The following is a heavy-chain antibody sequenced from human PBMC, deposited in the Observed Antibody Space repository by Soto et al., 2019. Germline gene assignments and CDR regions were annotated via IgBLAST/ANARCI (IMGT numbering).Heavy chain of an antibody. D-gene: IGHD4-17*01. CDR2: IIPIFGTA. CDR3: ARGGEDYGDYDAPPDYYYYYGMDV. Sequence: QVQLVQSGAEVKKPGSSVKVSCKASGGTFSSYAISWVRQAPGQGLEWMGGIIPIFGTANYAQKFQGRVTITADESTSTAYMELSSLRSEDTAVYYCARGGEDYGDYDAPPDYYYYYGMDVWGQGTTVTVSS. J-gene: IGHJ6*02. V-gene: IGHV1-69*01. CDR1: GGTFSSYA.